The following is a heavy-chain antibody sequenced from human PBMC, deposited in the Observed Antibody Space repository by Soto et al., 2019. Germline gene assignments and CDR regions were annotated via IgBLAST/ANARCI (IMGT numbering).Heavy chain of an antibody. CDR1: GFTFSDSG. Sequence: EVQLVESGGGLVQPGGSLKLSCAASGFTFSDSGMHWVRQASGKGLEWVGRIRSKANSYATAYAASVKGRFTISRDDSKNMAYLQMNSLKTEDTAVYYCTTVSQVATTLDYWGQGTLVTVSS. V-gene: IGHV3-73*01. CDR3: TTVSQVATTLDY. J-gene: IGHJ4*02. CDR2: IRSKANSYAT. D-gene: IGHD5-12*01.